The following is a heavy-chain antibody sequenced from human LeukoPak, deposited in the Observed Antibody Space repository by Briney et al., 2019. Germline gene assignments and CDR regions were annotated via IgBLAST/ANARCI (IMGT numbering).Heavy chain of an antibody. D-gene: IGHD2-15*01. CDR2: ISYDGSNK. J-gene: IGHJ4*02. V-gene: IGHV3-30*18. CDR3: AKDGGSSGTFDY. CDR1: GFTFSSYG. Sequence: GGSLRLSCAASGFTFSSYGMHWVRQAPGKGLEWVAVISYDGSNKYYADSVKGRFTISRDNSKNTLYLQMNSLRAEDTAVYYCAKDGGSSGTFDYWGREPWSPSPQ.